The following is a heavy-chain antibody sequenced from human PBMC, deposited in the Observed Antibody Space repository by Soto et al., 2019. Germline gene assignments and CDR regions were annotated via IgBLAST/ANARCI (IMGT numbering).Heavy chain of an antibody. J-gene: IGHJ5*02. CDR3: ARDHRYNWNDEGWFDP. CDR1: GYMFSTYD. D-gene: IGHD1-20*01. V-gene: IGHV1-8*01. CDR2: LNPNSGNT. Sequence: QVQLVQSGAEVKKPGASVKVSCKASGYMFSTYDINWVRQAPGQGLEWMGWLNPNSGNTGYAQKFQGRVTMTRNTSISTAYMELSSLGSDDTAVYYCARDHRYNWNDEGWFDPWGQGTLVTVSS.